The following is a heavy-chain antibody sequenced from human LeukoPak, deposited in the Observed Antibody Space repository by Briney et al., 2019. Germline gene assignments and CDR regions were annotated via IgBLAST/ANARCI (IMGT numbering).Heavy chain of an antibody. Sequence: GESLKISCKGSGYKFTNYWIAWVRQMPGQGLEWLGIIYPRDSDTRYSPSFQGQVTISADKSISTAYLQWSSLKASDTAMYYCTRPHYGDHGRLLWGQGTQVTVS. J-gene: IGHJ4*02. CDR1: GYKFTNYW. CDR2: IYPRDSDT. CDR3: TRPHYGDHGRLL. V-gene: IGHV5-51*01. D-gene: IGHD4-17*01.